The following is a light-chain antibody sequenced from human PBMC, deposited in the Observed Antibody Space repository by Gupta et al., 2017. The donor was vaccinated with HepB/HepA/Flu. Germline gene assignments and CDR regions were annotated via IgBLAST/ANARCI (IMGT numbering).Light chain of an antibody. V-gene: IGKV3-11*01. CDR3: QQRSRWPPLS. Sequence: EIVLTQSPATLSLSPGERATLSCRASESISRYLAWYQQKPGQAPRLLTYDSSNRATGIPARFSGSGSGTDFTLTISGLEPEDFAVYYCQQRSRWPPLSFGGGTKVEI. J-gene: IGKJ4*01. CDR2: DSS. CDR1: ESISRY.